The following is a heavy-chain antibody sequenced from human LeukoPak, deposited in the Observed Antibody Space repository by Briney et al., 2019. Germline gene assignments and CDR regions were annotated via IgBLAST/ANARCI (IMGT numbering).Heavy chain of an antibody. V-gene: IGHV1-46*01. CDR2: INPSGGST. J-gene: IGHJ4*02. CDR3: ARDRGPYYYGSGSPNWNDY. Sequence: GASVKVSCKASGYTFTGYYMHWVRQALGQGLEWMGIINPSGGSTSYAQKFQGRVTMTRDTSTSTVYMELSSLRSEDTAVYYCARDRGPYYYGSGSPNWNDYWGQGTLVTVSS. D-gene: IGHD3-10*01. CDR1: GYTFTGYY.